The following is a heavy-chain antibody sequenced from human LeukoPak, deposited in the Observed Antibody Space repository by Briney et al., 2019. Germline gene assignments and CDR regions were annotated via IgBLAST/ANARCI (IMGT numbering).Heavy chain of an antibody. Sequence: TASETLSLTCAVSGGSISSTNWWSWVRQPPGKGLEWIGEINHSGSTNYNPSLKSRVTISVDTSKNQFSLKVNSVTAADTAVYYCARRGYTYGWGWFDPWGQGTLVTVSS. CDR1: GGSISSTNW. V-gene: IGHV4-4*02. CDR2: INHSGST. J-gene: IGHJ5*02. CDR3: ARRGYTYGWGWFDP. D-gene: IGHD5-18*01.